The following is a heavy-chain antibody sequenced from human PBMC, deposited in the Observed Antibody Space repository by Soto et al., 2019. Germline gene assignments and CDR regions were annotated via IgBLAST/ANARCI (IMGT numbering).Heavy chain of an antibody. CDR2: INAGNGNT. V-gene: IGHV1-3*01. J-gene: IGHJ3*02. Sequence: QVQLVQSGAEVKKPGASVKVSCKASGYTFTSYAMHWVRQAPGQRLEWMGWINAGNGNTKYSQKFQGRVTITRDTSASTAYMELSSLRSEDTAVYYCARDLGYCSSTSCYLDAFDIWGQGTMVTVFS. D-gene: IGHD2-2*01. CDR3: ARDLGYCSSTSCYLDAFDI. CDR1: GYTFTSYA.